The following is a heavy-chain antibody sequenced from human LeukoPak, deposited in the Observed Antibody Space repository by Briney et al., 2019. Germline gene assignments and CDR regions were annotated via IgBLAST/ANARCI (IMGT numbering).Heavy chain of an antibody. CDR1: GFTFSSYE. V-gene: IGHV3-48*03. CDR3: ARSIVVVVAATRISWFDP. Sequence: PGGSLRLSCAASGFTFSSYEMNWVPQAPGKGLEWVSYISSSGSTIYYADSVKGRFTISRDNAKNSLYLQMNSLRAEDTAVYYCARSIVVVVAATRISWFDPWGQGTLVTVSS. J-gene: IGHJ5*02. D-gene: IGHD2-15*01. CDR2: ISSSGSTI.